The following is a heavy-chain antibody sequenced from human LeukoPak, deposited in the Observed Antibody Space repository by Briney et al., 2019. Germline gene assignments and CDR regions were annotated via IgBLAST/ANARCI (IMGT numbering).Heavy chain of an antibody. Sequence: ASVKVSCKASGYTFTGYYMHWVRQAPGQGLEWMGWINPNSGGTNYAQKFQGRVTMTRDTSISTAYMELSRLTSDDTAVYYCARDYSGSGRGRTEFDYWGQGTLVTVSS. D-gene: IGHD3-10*01. V-gene: IGHV1-2*02. CDR2: INPNSGGT. J-gene: IGHJ4*02. CDR1: GYTFTGYY. CDR3: ARDYSGSGRGRTEFDY.